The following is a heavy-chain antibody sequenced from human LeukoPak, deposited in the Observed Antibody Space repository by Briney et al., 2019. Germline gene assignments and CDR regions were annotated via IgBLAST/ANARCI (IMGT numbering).Heavy chain of an antibody. Sequence: SETLSLTCTVSGGSISSYYWGWIRQPPGKGLEWIGSIYYSGSTYYNPSLKSRVPISVDTSKNQFSLKLSSVTAADTAVYYCARLGRSYYGSGSHFDYGGQGTLVTVSS. J-gene: IGHJ4*02. CDR2: IYYSGST. D-gene: IGHD3-10*01. V-gene: IGHV4-39*01. CDR3: ARLGRSYYGSGSHFDY. CDR1: GGSISSYY.